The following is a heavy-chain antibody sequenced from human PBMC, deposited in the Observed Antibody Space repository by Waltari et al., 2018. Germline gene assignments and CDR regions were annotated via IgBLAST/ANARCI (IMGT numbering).Heavy chain of an antibody. J-gene: IGHJ4*02. CDR3: AAGTPLRFFVH. Sequence: QVQLVQSGAEVKTPGSSVKVSCKAAGGSFPTFGLYWVRQAPGKGLEWRGGIIPTYQKVAYAHEFEGRVSITADDYTGTAYMELTSLRFEDTAVYYCAAGTPLRFFVHWGQGTRVTVSS. V-gene: IGHV1-69*01. CDR2: IIPTYQKV. CDR1: GGSFPTFG.